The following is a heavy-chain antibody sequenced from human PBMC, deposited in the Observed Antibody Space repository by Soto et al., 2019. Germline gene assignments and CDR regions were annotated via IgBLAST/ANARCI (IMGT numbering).Heavy chain of an antibody. D-gene: IGHD1-7*01. CDR2: ISSSSSYI. V-gene: IGHV3-21*01. CDR1: GFTFSSYS. CDR3: ARDLRITGTDYYYGMDV. J-gene: IGHJ6*02. Sequence: PGGSLRLSCAASGFTFSSYSMNWVRQAPGKGLEWVSSISSSSSYIYYADSVKGRFTISRDNAKNSLYLQMNSLRAEDTAVYYCARDLRITGTDYYYGMDVWGQGTTVTVS.